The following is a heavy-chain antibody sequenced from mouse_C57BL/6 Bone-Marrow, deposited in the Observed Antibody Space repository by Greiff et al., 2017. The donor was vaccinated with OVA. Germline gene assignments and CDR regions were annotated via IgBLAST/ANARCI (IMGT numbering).Heavy chain of an antibody. CDR3: ASYYGSSYPSVY. V-gene: IGHV1-55*01. Sequence: QVQLQQSGAELVKPGASVKMSCKASGYTFTSYWITWVKQRPGQGLEWIGDIYPGSGSTNYNEKFKSKATLTVDTSSSTAYMQLSSLTSEDSAVYYCASYYGSSYPSVYWGQGTTLTVSS. CDR1: GYTFTSYW. CDR2: IYPGSGST. J-gene: IGHJ2*01. D-gene: IGHD1-1*01.